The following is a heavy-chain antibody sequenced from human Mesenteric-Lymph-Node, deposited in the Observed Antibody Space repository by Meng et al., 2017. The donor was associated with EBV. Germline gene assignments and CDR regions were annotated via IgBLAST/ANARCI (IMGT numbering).Heavy chain of an antibody. CDR3: ARENVGVFDY. Sequence: QVQVQESGPGLVKPSETLSLTCTVSGGSIDNYYWSWIRQPPGKGLEWIGYIYYSGTTNSNPSLKSRVTISLDTPKNQFSLKLSSVTAADTAVYYCARENVGVFDYWGQGTLVTVSS. V-gene: IGHV4-59*01. D-gene: IGHD1-26*01. J-gene: IGHJ4*02. CDR2: IYYSGTT. CDR1: GGSIDNYY.